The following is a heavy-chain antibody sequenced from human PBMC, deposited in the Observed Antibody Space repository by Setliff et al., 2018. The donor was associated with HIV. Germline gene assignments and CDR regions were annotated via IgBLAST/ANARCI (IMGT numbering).Heavy chain of an antibody. V-gene: IGHV3-21*01. D-gene: IGHD2-15*01. J-gene: IGHJ4*02. CDR1: GFTFSTHT. CDR2: ISSSGTYI. CDR3: GVSGGSSPGY. Sequence: GGSLRLSCAASGFTFSTHTMNWVRQAPGKGLEWVSSISSSGTYIYYADSVKGRFTISRDNAKNSLYLQMNSLRAEDTAVYYCGVSGGSSPGYWGPGTLVTVSS.